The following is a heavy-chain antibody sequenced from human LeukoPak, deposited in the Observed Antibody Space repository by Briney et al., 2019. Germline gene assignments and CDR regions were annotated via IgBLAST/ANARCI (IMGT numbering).Heavy chain of an antibody. V-gene: IGHV3-7*01. CDR3: ARESGSAIPNWFDP. CDR2: IKKDGSEK. J-gene: IGHJ5*02. D-gene: IGHD2-2*01. CDR1: GFTFSSYW. Sequence: GGSLRLSCAASGFTFSSYWMNWVRQAPGKGLEWVANIKKDGSEKYYVDSVKGRFTISRDNAKNSLYLQMNSLRAEDTAVYYCARESGSAIPNWFDPWGQGTLVTVSS.